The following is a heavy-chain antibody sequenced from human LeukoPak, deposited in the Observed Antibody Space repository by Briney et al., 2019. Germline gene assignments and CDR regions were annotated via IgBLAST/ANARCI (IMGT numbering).Heavy chain of an antibody. Sequence: GGYLRLSGAASGFTFSSYSMNWDRQAPGKGLEWVSYISSSSSTIYYADSVKGRFTISRDNAKNSLYLQMNSLRAEDTAVYYCARQIVENAFDIWGQGTMVTVSS. CDR2: ISSSSSTI. CDR3: ARQIVENAFDI. J-gene: IGHJ3*02. V-gene: IGHV3-48*01. CDR1: GFTFSSYS. D-gene: IGHD3-22*01.